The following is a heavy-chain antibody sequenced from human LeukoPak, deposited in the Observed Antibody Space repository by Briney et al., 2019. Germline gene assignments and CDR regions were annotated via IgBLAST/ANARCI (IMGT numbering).Heavy chain of an antibody. CDR3: ARDLTAHSYGYIEAFDI. J-gene: IGHJ3*02. CDR2: IRYDGSNK. CDR1: GFTFRSYG. D-gene: IGHD5-18*01. Sequence: PGGSLRLSCAASGFTFRSYGMHWVRQAPGKGLEWVTFIRYDGSNKYYADSVKGRFSISRDNAKNSLYLQMNSLRAEDTAVYYCARDLTAHSYGYIEAFDIWGQGTMVTVSS. V-gene: IGHV3-30*02.